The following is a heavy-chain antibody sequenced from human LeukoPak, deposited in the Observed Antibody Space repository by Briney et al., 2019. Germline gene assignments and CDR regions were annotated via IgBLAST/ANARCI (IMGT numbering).Heavy chain of an antibody. CDR2: ISGSGGST. CDR3: AKDGYGSGSYYNAREFDY. D-gene: IGHD3-10*01. Sequence: GGSLRLSCAASGFTFNSYGMSWVRQAPGKGLEWVSAISGSGGSTYYADSVKGRFTISRDNSKNTLYLQMNSLRAEDTAVYYCAKDGYGSGSYYNAREFDYWGQGTLVTVSS. CDR1: GFTFNSYG. J-gene: IGHJ4*02. V-gene: IGHV3-23*01.